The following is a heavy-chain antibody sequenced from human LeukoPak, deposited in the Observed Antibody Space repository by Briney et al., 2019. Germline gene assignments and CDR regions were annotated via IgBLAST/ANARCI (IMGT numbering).Heavy chain of an antibody. Sequence: ASVKVSCKASGYTFTSYYMHWVRQAPGQGLEWMGIINPSGGSTSYAQKFQGRVTMTRDTSTSTVYMELSSLRSEDTAVYYCARDQMEIAAAEDYFDDWGQGTLVTVSS. CDR3: ARDQMEIAAAEDYFDD. V-gene: IGHV1-46*03. D-gene: IGHD6-13*01. J-gene: IGHJ4*02. CDR2: INPSGGST. CDR1: GYTFTSYY.